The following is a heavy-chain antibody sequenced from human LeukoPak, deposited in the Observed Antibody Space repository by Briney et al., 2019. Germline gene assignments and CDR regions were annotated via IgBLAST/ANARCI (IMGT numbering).Heavy chain of an antibody. CDR1: GFTFSDFA. J-gene: IGHJ4*02. Sequence: GGSLRLSCAASGFTFSDFAMIWVRQPPGKGLEWVSSTFQGGGEIDYADSVRGRFTISRDNSRSTLFLQMNSLRREDTAIYYCATYRQVMLPFESWGQGTLVTVSS. CDR2: TFQGGGEI. D-gene: IGHD5-18*01. V-gene: IGHV3-23*01. CDR3: ATYRQVMLPFES.